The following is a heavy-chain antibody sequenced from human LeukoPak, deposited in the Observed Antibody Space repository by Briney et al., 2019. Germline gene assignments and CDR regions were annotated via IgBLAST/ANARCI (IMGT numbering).Heavy chain of an antibody. CDR3: ARDRGISSGWYAYYFDC. Sequence: GGSLRLSCAASGFTFSSYSMNWVRQAPGKGLEWVSSISSSSSYIYYADSVKGRFTIYRDNAKNSLYLQMNSLRAEDTAVYYCARDRGISSGWYAYYFDCWGQRTLVTVSS. D-gene: IGHD6-19*01. CDR2: ISSSSSYI. V-gene: IGHV3-21*01. J-gene: IGHJ4*02. CDR1: GFTFSSYS.